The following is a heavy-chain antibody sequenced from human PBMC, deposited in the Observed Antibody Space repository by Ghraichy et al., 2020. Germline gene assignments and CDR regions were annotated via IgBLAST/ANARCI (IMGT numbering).Heavy chain of an antibody. V-gene: IGHV3-21*01. D-gene: IGHD6-13*01. CDR1: GFTFSSYS. CDR2: ISSSSSYI. J-gene: IGHJ6*02. CDR3: AREYSSSWYAGGYYYGMDV. Sequence: GGSLRLSCAASGFTFSSYSMNWVRQAPGKGLEWVSSISSSSSYIYYADSVKGRFTISRDNAKNSLYLQMNSLRAEDTAVYYCAREYSSSWYAGGYYYGMDVWGQGTMVTVSS.